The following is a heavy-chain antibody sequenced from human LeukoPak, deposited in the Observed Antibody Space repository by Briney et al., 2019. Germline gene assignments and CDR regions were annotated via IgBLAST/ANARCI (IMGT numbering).Heavy chain of an antibody. V-gene: IGHV4-4*07. J-gene: IGHJ5*02. CDR1: GGPISSYY. Sequence: PSETLSLTCTVSGGPISSYYWSWIRQPAGKGLEWIGRIYTSGSTNYNPSLKSRVTMPVDTSKNQFSLKLSSVTAADTAVYYCARDFPPSGYYPYAYSWFDPWGQGTLVTVSS. CDR3: ARDFPPSGYYPYAYSWFDP. D-gene: IGHD3-22*01. CDR2: IYTSGST.